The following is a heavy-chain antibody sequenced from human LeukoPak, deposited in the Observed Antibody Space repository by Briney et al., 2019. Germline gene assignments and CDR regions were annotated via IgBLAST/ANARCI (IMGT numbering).Heavy chain of an antibody. Sequence: ASVKVSCKVSGYTLTELSMHWVRQAPGKGLEGMGGFDPEDGETIYAQKFQGRVTMTEDTSTDTAYMELSSLRSEDTAVYYCATKRYGQTADYYYYYYMDVWGKGTTVTVSS. V-gene: IGHV1-24*01. CDR2: FDPEDGET. CDR1: GYTLTELS. CDR3: ATKRYGQTADYYYYYYMDV. J-gene: IGHJ6*03. D-gene: IGHD5-18*01.